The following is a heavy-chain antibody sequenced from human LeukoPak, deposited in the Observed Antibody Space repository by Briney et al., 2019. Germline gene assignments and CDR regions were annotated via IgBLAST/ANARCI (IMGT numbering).Heavy chain of an antibody. CDR2: ITGSGGST. Sequence: GGSLRLSCAVSGFTFSSDAMSWVRQAPGKGLEWVSAITGSGGSTYYADSVKGRFTISRDNSKYTLYLQMNSLRAEDTAVYYCAKDGRGVRGVIRGYFQEWGQGTLVTVSS. J-gene: IGHJ1*01. CDR3: AKDGRGVRGVIRGYFQE. CDR1: GFTFSSDA. D-gene: IGHD3-10*01. V-gene: IGHV3-23*01.